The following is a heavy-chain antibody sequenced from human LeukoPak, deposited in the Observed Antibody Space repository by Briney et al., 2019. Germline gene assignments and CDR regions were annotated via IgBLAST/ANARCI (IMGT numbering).Heavy chain of an antibody. J-gene: IGHJ4*02. CDR3: ARDGHGHYFGPLDDY. V-gene: IGHV4-39*07. D-gene: IGHD3-10*01. CDR1: GGSISSSSYY. CDR2: IYYSGST. Sequence: SETLSLTCTVSGGSISSSSYYWGWIRQPPGKGLEWIGSIYYSGSTYYNPSLKSRATISVDTSKNQFSLKLSSVTAADTAVYHCARDGHGHYFGPLDDYWGQGTLVTVSS.